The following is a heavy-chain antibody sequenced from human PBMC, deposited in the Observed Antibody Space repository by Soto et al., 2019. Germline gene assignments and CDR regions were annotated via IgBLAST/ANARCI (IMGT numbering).Heavy chain of an antibody. D-gene: IGHD6-13*01. CDR1: GGSISSYY. Sequence: SETLSLTCTVSGGSISSYYWSWIRQPPGKGLEWIAYMHYTGSTSHNPSLKSRVTISVDTSKNQFSLKLNSVTAADTAVYYCAKSWAAAGAFDYWGQGTLVTVSS. CDR2: MHYTGST. V-gene: IGHV4-59*01. CDR3: AKSWAAAGAFDY. J-gene: IGHJ4*02.